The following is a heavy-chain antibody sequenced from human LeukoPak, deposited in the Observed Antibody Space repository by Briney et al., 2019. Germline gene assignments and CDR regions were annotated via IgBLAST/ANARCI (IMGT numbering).Heavy chain of an antibody. CDR1: GFTFSSYS. Sequence: GGSLRLSCAASGFTFSSYSMKWVRQAPGKGLEWVSSISDSSTYVYYADSVKGRFTISRDNAKNSLSLQMNSLRAEDTAVYFCARDLDGYYYDSSDDYWGQGTLVTVPS. D-gene: IGHD3-22*01. V-gene: IGHV3-21*01. CDR3: ARDLDGYYYDSSDDY. CDR2: ISDSSTYV. J-gene: IGHJ4*02.